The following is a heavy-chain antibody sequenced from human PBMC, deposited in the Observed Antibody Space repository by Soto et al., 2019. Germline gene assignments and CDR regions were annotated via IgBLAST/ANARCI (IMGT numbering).Heavy chain of an antibody. D-gene: IGHD1-26*01. CDR1: GFSFRSDW. J-gene: IGHJ4*02. CDR3: SGGVGDAI. Sequence: EDQLVESGGGLVQPGGSLRLTCAVSGFSFRSDWMNRVRHAPGKGLEWVAHTNQDGSEKYYLDSVKGRFTIFRDNAKNSLYLQMNSLRAEDTAVYYCSGGVGDAIWGQGTLVTVSS. CDR2: TNQDGSEK. V-gene: IGHV3-7*04.